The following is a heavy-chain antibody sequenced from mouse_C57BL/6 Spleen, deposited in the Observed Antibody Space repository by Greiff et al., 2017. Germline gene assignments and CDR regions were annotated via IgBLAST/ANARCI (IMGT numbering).Heavy chain of an antibody. CDR2: IDPSDRYT. Sequence: QVQLQQPGAELVKPGASVKLSCKASGYTFTSYWMQWVKQRPGQGLEWIGEIDPSDRYTNYNQKFKGKATLTVDTSASTAYMQLSSLTSEDSAVYYCARGNWERYFDVWGTGTTVTVSS. CDR3: ARGNWERYFDV. J-gene: IGHJ1*03. V-gene: IGHV1-50*01. D-gene: IGHD4-1*01. CDR1: GYTFTSYW.